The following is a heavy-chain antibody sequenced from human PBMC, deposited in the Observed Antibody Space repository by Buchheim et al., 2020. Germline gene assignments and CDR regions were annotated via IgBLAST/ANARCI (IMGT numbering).Heavy chain of an antibody. CDR1: GGSISSDSYY. CDR3: ARHLTSGYWDKWFDP. Sequence: QVQLQESGPGLVKPSQTLSLTCTVSGGSISSDSYYWTWIRQPAGKGLEWIGRVSTSGTTNYNPSLNSRVTISVDTSRNQFSLKLTSVTAADTAVYYCARHLTSGYWDKWFDPWGQGTL. CDR2: VSTSGTT. D-gene: IGHD3-22*01. J-gene: IGHJ5*02. V-gene: IGHV4-61*02.